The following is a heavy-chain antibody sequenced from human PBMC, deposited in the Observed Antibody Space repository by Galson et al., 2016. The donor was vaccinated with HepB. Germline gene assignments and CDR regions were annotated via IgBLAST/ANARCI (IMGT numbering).Heavy chain of an antibody. J-gene: IGHJ4*02. D-gene: IGHD4-11*01. Sequence: SVKVSCKASGYTFTRYGISWVRQAPGQGLEWMGWISAYSGNTIYAQKFQDRVTMTRDTSASTVYMDLRSLRSDDTAVYYCARDVQFRFDYWGQGTLVTVSS. CDR2: ISAYSGNT. V-gene: IGHV1-18*01. CDR1: GYTFTRYG. CDR3: ARDVQFRFDY.